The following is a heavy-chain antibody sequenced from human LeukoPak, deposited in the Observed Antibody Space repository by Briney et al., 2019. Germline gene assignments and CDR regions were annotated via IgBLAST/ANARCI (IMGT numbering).Heavy chain of an antibody. V-gene: IGHV1-18*01. CDR2: ISGYTGAT. J-gene: IGHJ4*02. Sequence: ASAKVSCKASGYTFTSYGISWVRQAPGQGLEWMGWISGYTGATHYSVKLQDRLTVTTDTSPSTAYMGLRSLRSANTAAYFCARYTPGLAKLFDYWGQGTLVTVSS. CDR3: ARYTPGLAKLFDY. CDR1: GYTFTSYG. D-gene: IGHD2-15*01.